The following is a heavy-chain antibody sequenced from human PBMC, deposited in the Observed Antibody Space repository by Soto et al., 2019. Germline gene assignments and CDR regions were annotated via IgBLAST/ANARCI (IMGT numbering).Heavy chain of an antibody. D-gene: IGHD3-3*01. CDR1: GFTVSSYA. Sequence: GGSLRLSCAASGFTVSSYAMSWVRQAPGKGLEWVSAISGSGGSTYYADSVKGRFTISRDNSKNTLDLQMNSLRAGDTAVYYCANSPIPIFGVVVPYYGTDVRSQGTTAPAS. CDR3: ANSPIPIFGVVVPYYGTDV. V-gene: IGHV3-23*01. CDR2: ISGSGGST. J-gene: IGHJ6*02.